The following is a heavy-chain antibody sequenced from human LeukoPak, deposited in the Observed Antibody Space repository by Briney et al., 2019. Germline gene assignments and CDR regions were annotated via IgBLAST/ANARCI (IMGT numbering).Heavy chain of an antibody. Sequence: PSETLSLTCTVSGGSISNSYWSWARQPPGKGLEWIGYIYYSGSAYYNPSLKSRVTMSVDTSKNQFSLKLSSVTSADTAVYFCAREHFNFYDSSGFLIWFDPWGQGTLVTVSS. CDR1: GGSISNSY. CDR3: AREHFNFYDSSGFLIWFDP. V-gene: IGHV4-59*01. CDR2: IYYSGSA. J-gene: IGHJ5*02. D-gene: IGHD3-22*01.